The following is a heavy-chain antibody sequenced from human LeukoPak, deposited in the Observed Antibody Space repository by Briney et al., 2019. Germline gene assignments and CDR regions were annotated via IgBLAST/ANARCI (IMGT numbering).Heavy chain of an antibody. CDR1: GGSTSSYY. V-gene: IGHV4-59*01. CDR3: TRGVNWIDP. CDR2: ISYSAIT. D-gene: IGHD6-13*01. J-gene: IGHJ5*02. Sequence: SETLSLTCTVSGGSTSSYYWSWIRQPPGKGLEWIGYISYSAITNYNPALKSRVTISIDTSKNQFSLKLSSVTAADTAVYYCTRGVNWIDPWGQGTLVTVSS.